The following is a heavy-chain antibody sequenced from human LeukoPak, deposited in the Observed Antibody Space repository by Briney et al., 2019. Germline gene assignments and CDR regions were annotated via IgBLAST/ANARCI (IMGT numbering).Heavy chain of an antibody. CDR2: IYYSGST. V-gene: IGHV4-59*01. CDR1: GGSFSGYY. CDR3: ARDGRAPGAFDI. J-gene: IGHJ3*02. Sequence: PSETLSLTCAVYGGSFSGYYWSWIRQPPGKGLEWIGYIYYSGSTNYNPSLKSRVTISVDTSKNQFSLKLSSVTAADTAVYYCARDGRAPGAFDIWGQGTMVTVSS.